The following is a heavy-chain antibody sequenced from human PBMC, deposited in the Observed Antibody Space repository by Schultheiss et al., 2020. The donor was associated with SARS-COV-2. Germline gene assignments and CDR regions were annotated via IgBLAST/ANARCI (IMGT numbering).Heavy chain of an antibody. Sequence: ASVKVSCKASGYTFTGYYMHWVRQAPGQGLEWMGIINPSGGSSSYAQKFQGRVTMTRDTSTSTVYMELSSLRSEDTAVYYCARDFLPSGASGYAIDYWGQGTQVTVSS. V-gene: IGHV1-46*01. CDR3: ARDFLPSGASGYAIDY. D-gene: IGHD3-3*01. J-gene: IGHJ4*02. CDR1: GYTFTGYY. CDR2: INPSGGSS.